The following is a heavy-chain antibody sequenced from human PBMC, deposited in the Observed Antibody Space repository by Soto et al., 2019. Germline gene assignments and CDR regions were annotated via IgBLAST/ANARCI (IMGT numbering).Heavy chain of an antibody. CDR2: ISWDGGSI. CDR3: AKEGNGGSSLDS. Sequence: EIQLVESGGGVVQPWGSLRLSCEASGFKFDDYIMHWVRQAPGKGLEWISLISWDGGSIDYAHSIKGRFTVSRDNSKTSLYLHMHSLTSDDTAFYFCAKEGNGGSSLDSWGQGTLVTVSS. D-gene: IGHD2-15*01. J-gene: IGHJ5*01. CDR1: GFKFDDYI. V-gene: IGHV3-43*01.